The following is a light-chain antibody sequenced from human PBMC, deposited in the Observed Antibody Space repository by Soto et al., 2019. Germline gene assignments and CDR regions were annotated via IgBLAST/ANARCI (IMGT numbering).Light chain of an antibody. Sequence: EIVMTQSPATLSVSPGERATLSCRASQSVTSTLAWYQQKPGQAPRLVIYGASTRATGIPARFSGSGSGTEFTLTISSLQSEDFAVYYCQQYNNWPCWTFGQGTKVEIK. CDR1: QSVTST. V-gene: IGKV3-15*01. J-gene: IGKJ1*01. CDR3: QQYNNWPCWT. CDR2: GAS.